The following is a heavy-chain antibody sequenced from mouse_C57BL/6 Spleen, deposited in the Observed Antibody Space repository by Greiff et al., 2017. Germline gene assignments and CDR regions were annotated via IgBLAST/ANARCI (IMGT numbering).Heavy chain of an antibody. V-gene: IGHV1-15*01. CDR3: TSGLLPRY. CDR1: GYTFPDYE. CDR2: IDPETGGT. Sequence: QVHVKQSGAELVRPGASVTLSCKASGYTFPDYEMHWVKQTPVHGLEWIGAIDPETGGTSYNQKFKGKAILTADKSSSTAYMELRSLTSEDSAVYYCTSGLLPRYWGQGTTLTVSS. D-gene: IGHD2-3*01. J-gene: IGHJ2*01.